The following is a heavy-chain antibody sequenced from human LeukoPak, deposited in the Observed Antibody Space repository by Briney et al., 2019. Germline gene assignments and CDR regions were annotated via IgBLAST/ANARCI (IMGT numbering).Heavy chain of an antibody. CDR2: ISSSSSYI. Sequence: GGSVRLSCAASGFTFSIYSMNWVRQAPGKGLEWVSSISSSSSYIYYADSVKGRFASSRDNAKNSLYLQMNSLRAEDTAVYYCARGFSSSRPHYFDYWGQGTLVTVSS. J-gene: IGHJ4*02. V-gene: IGHV3-21*01. CDR1: GFTFSIYS. D-gene: IGHD6-13*01. CDR3: ARGFSSSRPHYFDY.